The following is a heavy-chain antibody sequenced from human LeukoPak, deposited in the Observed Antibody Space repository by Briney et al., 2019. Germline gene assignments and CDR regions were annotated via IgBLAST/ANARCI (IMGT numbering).Heavy chain of an antibody. D-gene: IGHD3-3*01. CDR3: ARDSPLRFLEPIYHMDV. CDR2: INTDGSST. V-gene: IGHV3-74*01. CDR1: GFTFSSYW. J-gene: IGHJ6*03. Sequence: GGSLRLSCAASGFTFSSYWMHWVRQAPGKGLVWVSRINTDGSSTSYADSVKGRFTISRDNAKNTLYLQMNSLRAEDTAVYYCARDSPLRFLEPIYHMDVWGKGTTVTVSS.